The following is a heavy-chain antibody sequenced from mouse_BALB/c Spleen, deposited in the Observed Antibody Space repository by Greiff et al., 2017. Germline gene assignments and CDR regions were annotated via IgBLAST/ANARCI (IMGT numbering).Heavy chain of an antibody. CDR2: ISSGGSYT. D-gene: IGHD1-1*01. J-gene: IGHJ2*01. CDR3: ARDYGSSSYYFDY. CDR1: GFTFSSYA. V-gene: IGHV5-9-3*01. Sequence: EVQGVESGGGLVKPGGSLKLSCAASGFTFSSYAMSWVRQTPEKRLEWVATISSGGSYTYYPDSVKGRFTISRDNAKNTLYLQMSSLRSEDTAMYYCARDYGSSSYYFDYWGQGTTLTVSS.